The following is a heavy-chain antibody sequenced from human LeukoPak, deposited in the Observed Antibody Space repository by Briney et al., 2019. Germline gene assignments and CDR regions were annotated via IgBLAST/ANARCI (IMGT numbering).Heavy chain of an antibody. CDR3: ASHAYGDTFFHI. J-gene: IGHJ3*02. CDR2: INSDGSST. D-gene: IGHD4-17*01. Sequence: GGSLRLSCAASGFTFSSYWMHWVRQAPGKGLVWVSRINSDGSSTSYADSVKGRFTISRDNAKNTLYLQMNSLRVEDTAVYYCASHAYGDTFFHIWGQGTMVTVSS. V-gene: IGHV3-74*01. CDR1: GFTFSSYW.